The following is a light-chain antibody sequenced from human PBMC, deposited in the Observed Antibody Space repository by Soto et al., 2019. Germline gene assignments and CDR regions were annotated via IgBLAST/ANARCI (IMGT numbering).Light chain of an antibody. V-gene: IGKV1D-16*01. CDR1: QGISSW. J-gene: IGKJ1*01. Sequence: DIQMTQSPSSVSASLGDRVTISCRASQGISSWLAWYQQKPEKAPKLVIYDASSLQSGVPSRFSGSGSGTDFTLTISSLQPDDFATYYCQQYNTYSFGQGTKVDI. CDR3: QQYNTYS. CDR2: DAS.